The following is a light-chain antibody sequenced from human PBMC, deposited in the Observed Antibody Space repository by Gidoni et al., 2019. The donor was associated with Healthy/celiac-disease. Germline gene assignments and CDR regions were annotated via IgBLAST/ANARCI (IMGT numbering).Light chain of an antibody. CDR3: RQALQTPT. CDR2: LGS. Sequence: DIVMTQSPLSLPVTPGEPASISCRSSQSLLHSNGYNYWDWYLQKPGQSPQLLIYLGSNRASGVPDRFSGSGSGTDFTLKISRVEAEDVGVYYCRQALQTPTFGPGTKVDIK. J-gene: IGKJ3*01. CDR1: QSLLHSNGYNY. V-gene: IGKV2-28*01.